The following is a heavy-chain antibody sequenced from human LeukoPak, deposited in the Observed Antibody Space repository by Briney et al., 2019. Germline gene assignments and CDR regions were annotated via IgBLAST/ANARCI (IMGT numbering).Heavy chain of an antibody. CDR3: AAPSPGYCSSTSCYTYFDY. V-gene: IGHV4-39*01. Sequence: SETLSLTCAVSGGSISSGGYYWGWIRQPPGKGLEWIGSIYYSGSTYYNPSLKSRVTISVDTSKNQFSLKLSSVTAADTAVYYSAAPSPGYCSSTSCYTYFDYWGQGTLVTVSS. D-gene: IGHD2-2*02. J-gene: IGHJ4*02. CDR1: GGSISSGGYY. CDR2: IYYSGST.